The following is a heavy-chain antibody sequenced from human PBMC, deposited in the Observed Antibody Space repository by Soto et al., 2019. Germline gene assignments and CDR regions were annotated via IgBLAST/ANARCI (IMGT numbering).Heavy chain of an antibody. V-gene: IGHV4-30-4*01. CDR2: IYYSGST. Sequence: QVQLQESGPGLVKPSQTLSLTCTVSGGSISSGDYYWSWIRQRPGKGLEWIGYIYYSGSTYYDPSLKSRVTISVDTPKKQYYLELSSVTAAVPAEYYGARGTVVVTHIDYWGQGTLVTVFS. J-gene: IGHJ4*02. CDR3: ARGTVVVTHIDY. D-gene: IGHD3-22*01. CDR1: GGSISSGDYY.